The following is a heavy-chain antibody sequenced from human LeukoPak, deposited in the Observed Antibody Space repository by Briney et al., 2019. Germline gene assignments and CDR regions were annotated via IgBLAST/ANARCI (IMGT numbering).Heavy chain of an antibody. CDR1: GFTFSSYA. J-gene: IGHJ4*02. V-gene: IGHV3-64*01. CDR2: ISSNGGST. D-gene: IGHD4-23*01. Sequence: PGGSLRLSCAASGFTFSSYAMHWVRQAPGKGLGYVSAISSNGGSTYYANSVKGRFTISRDNSKNTLYLQMGSLRAEDMAVYYCARESGYGGNPLDYWGQGTLVTVSS. CDR3: ARESGYGGNPLDY.